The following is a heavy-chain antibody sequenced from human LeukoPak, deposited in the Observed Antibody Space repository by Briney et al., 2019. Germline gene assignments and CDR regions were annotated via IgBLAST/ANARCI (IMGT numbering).Heavy chain of an antibody. D-gene: IGHD3-10*01. CDR2: IYYSGST. CDR1: GGSISSSSYY. J-gene: IGHJ6*02. Sequence: PSETLSLTCTVSGGSISSSSYYWVWIRQPPGKGLEWIGSIYYSGSTYYNPSLKSRVTISVDTSKNQFSLKLSSVTAADTAVYYCARSYYYGSYGMDVWGQGTTVTVSS. V-gene: IGHV4-39*01. CDR3: ARSYYYGSYGMDV.